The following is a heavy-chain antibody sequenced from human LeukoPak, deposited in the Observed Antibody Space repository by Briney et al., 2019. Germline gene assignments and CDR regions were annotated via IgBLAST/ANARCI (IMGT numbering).Heavy chain of an antibody. Sequence: PGGSLRLSCAASGFTFSSYIIHWVRQAPGKGLEWVAVISYDGTDKYYADSVKGRFTISRDNSKNTLYVQMNSLRAEDTAVYYCARDRDYYGMDVWGQGTTVTVSS. CDR2: ISYDGTDK. J-gene: IGHJ6*02. CDR3: ARDRDYYGMDV. V-gene: IGHV3-30*04. CDR1: GFTFSSYI.